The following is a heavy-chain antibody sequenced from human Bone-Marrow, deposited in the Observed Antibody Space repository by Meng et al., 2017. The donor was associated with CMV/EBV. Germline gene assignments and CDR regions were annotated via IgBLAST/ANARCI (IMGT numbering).Heavy chain of an antibody. CDR3: ARVPSYYDFWSGYYSRVDYYYGMDV. V-gene: IGHV4-39*07. CDR1: GGYISSSSYY. Sequence: GSLRLSRTVSGGYISSSSYYWGWIRQPPGKGLEWIGSIYYSGSTYYNPSLKSRVTISVDTSKNQFSLKLSSVTAADTAVYYCARVPSYYDFWSGYYSRVDYYYGMDVWGQGTTVTVSS. CDR2: IYYSGST. J-gene: IGHJ6*01. D-gene: IGHD3-3*01.